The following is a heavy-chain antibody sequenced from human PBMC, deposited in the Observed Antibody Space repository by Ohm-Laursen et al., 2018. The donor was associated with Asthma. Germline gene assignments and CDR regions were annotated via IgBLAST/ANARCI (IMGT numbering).Heavy chain of an antibody. CDR3: TILIVGADY. V-gene: IGHV3-15*01. J-gene: IGHJ4*02. Sequence: GSLRLSCAASGFTFSFYGMHWVRQAPGKGLEWVGRIKSKTDGGTTDYAAPVKGRFTISRDDSKNTLYLQMNSLKTEDTAVYYCTILIVGADYWGQGTLVTVSS. CDR2: IKSKTDGGTT. D-gene: IGHD1-26*01. CDR1: GFTFSFYG.